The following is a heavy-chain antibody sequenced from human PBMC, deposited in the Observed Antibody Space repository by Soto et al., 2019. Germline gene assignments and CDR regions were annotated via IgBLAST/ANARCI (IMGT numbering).Heavy chain of an antibody. CDR2: IYTGGST. Sequence: PSETLSLACSFSGDSVINSYWSWFRQPAGKGLEWIGRIYTGGSTNYNPSLKSRVTLSVDTSKNQFSLRLTSVTAADTAVYYCARANVGPPGGGSWTMPFDFWGQGTLVTVSS. CDR3: ARANVGPPGGGSWTMPFDF. D-gene: IGHD2-15*01. V-gene: IGHV4-4*07. J-gene: IGHJ4*02. CDR1: GDSVINSY.